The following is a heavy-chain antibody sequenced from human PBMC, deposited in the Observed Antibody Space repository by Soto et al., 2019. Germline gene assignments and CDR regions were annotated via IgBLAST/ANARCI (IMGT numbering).Heavy chain of an antibody. J-gene: IGHJ5*01. CDR2: TYYRSKWYN. D-gene: IGHD6-19*01. CDR3: AREDPKAVTVTWGWLDS. CDR1: GDSVSSNSAA. Sequence: SQTLSLSCAMSGDSVSSNSAAWHWIRQSPSRGLEWLGRTYYRSKWYNDYAVSVESRIIINPDTSKNQFSLQLNSVTPEDTTVYYCAREDPKAVTVTWGWLDSWGQGTLVTVSS. V-gene: IGHV6-1*01.